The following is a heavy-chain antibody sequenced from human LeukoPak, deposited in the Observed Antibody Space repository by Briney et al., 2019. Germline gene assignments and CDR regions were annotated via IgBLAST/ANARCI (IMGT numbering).Heavy chain of an antibody. D-gene: IGHD2-15*01. CDR3: ARAVRYCSGGSCYTYFDY. J-gene: IGHJ4*02. V-gene: IGHV3-11*05. CDR1: GFTFSDYY. CDR2: ISSSSSYT. Sequence: GGSLRLSCAASGFTFSDYYMSWSRQAPGKGLEWVSYISSSSSYTNYADSVKGRFTISRDNAKNSLYLQMNSLRAEDTAVYYCARAVRYCSGGSCYTYFDYWGQGTLVTVSS.